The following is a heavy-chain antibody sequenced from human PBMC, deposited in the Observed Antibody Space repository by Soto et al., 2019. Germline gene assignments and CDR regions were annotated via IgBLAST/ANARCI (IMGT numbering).Heavy chain of an antibody. CDR2: ITWNGANT. J-gene: IGHJ6*02. CDR3: ARETLSYGSALDV. CDR1: GFRFDEYN. V-gene: IGHV3-43*01. Sequence: AASGFRFDEYNMHWVRQAPGKGLEWLSLITWNGANTYYADSVKGRFTISRDGTTKSVSLQMTSLKREDTGLYYCARETLSYGSALDVWGQGTTVTVSS. D-gene: IGHD3-16*01.